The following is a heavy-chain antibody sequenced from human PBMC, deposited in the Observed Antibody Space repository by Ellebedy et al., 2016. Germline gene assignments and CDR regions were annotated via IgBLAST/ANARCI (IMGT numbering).Heavy chain of an antibody. Sequence: GESLKISXAASGFTFSSYSMNWVRQAPGKGLEWVSSISSSSSYIYYADSVKGRFTISRDNAKNSLYLQMNSLRAEDTAVYYCARVHDSSGYYWGAFDYWGQGTLVTVSS. CDR1: GFTFSSYS. CDR3: ARVHDSSGYYWGAFDY. J-gene: IGHJ4*02. V-gene: IGHV3-21*01. D-gene: IGHD3-22*01. CDR2: ISSSSSYI.